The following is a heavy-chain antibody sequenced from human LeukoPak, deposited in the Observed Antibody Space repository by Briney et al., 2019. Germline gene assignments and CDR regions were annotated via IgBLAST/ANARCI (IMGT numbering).Heavy chain of an antibody. Sequence: PSETLSLTCAVYGGSFSGYYWSWIRQPPGKGLEWIGEINHSGSTNYNPSLKSRVTISVDTSKNQFSLKLSSVTAADTAVYYCASSSAGYDLTFDYWGQGTLVTVSS. V-gene: IGHV4-34*01. CDR2: INHSGST. D-gene: IGHD5-12*01. CDR3: ASSSAGYDLTFDY. CDR1: GGSFSGYY. J-gene: IGHJ4*02.